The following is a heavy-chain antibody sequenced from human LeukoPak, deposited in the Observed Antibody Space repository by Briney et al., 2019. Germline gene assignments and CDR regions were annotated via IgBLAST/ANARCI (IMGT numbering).Heavy chain of an antibody. Sequence: GESLKISCIGSGYSFTNYWIGWVRQMPGKGLEWMGIIYPDDSDTTYSPSFQGQVTISVDKSINTAYLQWSSLKPSDTAMYFCARHWQWEPFDYWGQGTLVTASS. D-gene: IGHD1-26*01. CDR1: GYSFTNYW. V-gene: IGHV5-51*01. CDR2: IYPDDSDT. CDR3: ARHWQWEPFDY. J-gene: IGHJ4*02.